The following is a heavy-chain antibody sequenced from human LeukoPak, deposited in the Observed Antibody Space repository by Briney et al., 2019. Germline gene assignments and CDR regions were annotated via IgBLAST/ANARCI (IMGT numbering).Heavy chain of an antibody. CDR3: ARDLHYYDSSGYPAMGAFDI. V-gene: IGHV3-23*01. Sequence: GGSLRLSCSASGFSFSSYTMTWVRQAPGKGPEWVSIISGGGDTTFYTDSVKGRFTISRDNSKNTLYLQMNSLRAEDTAVYYCARDLHYYDSSGYPAMGAFDIWGQGTMVTVSS. CDR1: GFSFSSYT. CDR2: ISGGGDTT. D-gene: IGHD3-22*01. J-gene: IGHJ3*02.